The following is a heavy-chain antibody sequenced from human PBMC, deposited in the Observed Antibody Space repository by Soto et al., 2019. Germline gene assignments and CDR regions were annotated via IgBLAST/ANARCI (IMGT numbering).Heavy chain of an antibody. CDR2: IYYSGST. CDR1: GGSISSYY. J-gene: IGHJ6*04. Sequence: SETLSLTCTVSGGSISSYYWSWIRQPPGKGLEWIGYIYYSGSTNYNPSLKSRVTISVDTSKNQFSLKLSSVTAADTAVYYCARVYYYYGMDVWGEGTTVTVSS. V-gene: IGHV4-59*01. CDR3: ARVYYYYGMDV.